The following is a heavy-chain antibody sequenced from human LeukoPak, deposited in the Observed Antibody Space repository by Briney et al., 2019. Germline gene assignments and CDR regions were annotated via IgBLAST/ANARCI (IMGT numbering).Heavy chain of an antibody. J-gene: IGHJ5*02. CDR2: INPNSGGT. Sequence: ASVKVSCKASGYTFTGYYMHWVRQAPGQGLEWMGWINPNSGGTNYAQKFQGWVTMTRDTSISTAYMELSRLRSDDTAVYYCAREWGLSGWYSNNWFDPWGQGTLVTVSS. CDR1: GYTFTGYY. CDR3: AREWGLSGWYSNNWFDP. D-gene: IGHD6-19*01. V-gene: IGHV1-2*04.